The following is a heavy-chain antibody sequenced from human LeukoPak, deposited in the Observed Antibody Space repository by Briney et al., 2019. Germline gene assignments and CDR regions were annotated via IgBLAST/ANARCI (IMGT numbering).Heavy chain of an antibody. CDR1: GFTFSSYA. D-gene: IGHD5-12*01. CDR3: AKEPSLDSYSGYDGHFDS. Sequence: GGSLRLSCAASGFTFSSYAMSWVRQAPGKGLDWVSRITVSGGSTYYADSVKGRFTISRDNTKNTLYLQMNSLRAEDTAVYYCAKEPSLDSYSGYDGHFDSWGQGTLVTVSS. CDR2: ITVSGGST. V-gene: IGHV3-23*01. J-gene: IGHJ4*02.